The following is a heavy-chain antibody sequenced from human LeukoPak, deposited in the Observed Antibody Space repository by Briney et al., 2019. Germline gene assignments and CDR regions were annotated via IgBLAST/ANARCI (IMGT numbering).Heavy chain of an antibody. CDR1: GSTFSSYE. D-gene: IGHD6-13*01. V-gene: IGHV3-48*03. J-gene: IGHJ6*02. CDR2: VSSSGSTI. Sequence: GGSLRLSCAASGSTFSSYEMNWVRQAPGKGLEWVSYVSSSGSTIYYADSVKGRFTISRDNAKNSLYLQMNSLRAEDTAVYYCARDLSSSWGGFYYYYYGMDVWGQGTTVTVSS. CDR3: ARDLSSSWGGFYYYYYGMDV.